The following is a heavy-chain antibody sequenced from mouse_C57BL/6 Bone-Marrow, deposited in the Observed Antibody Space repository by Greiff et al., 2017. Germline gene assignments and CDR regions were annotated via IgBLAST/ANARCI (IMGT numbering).Heavy chain of an antibody. D-gene: IGHD2-2*01. CDR3: ARHEGATMVTTHWYFDV. J-gene: IGHJ1*03. Sequence: QVQLKESGAELVKPGASVKLSCKASGYTFTEYTIHWVKQRSGQGLEWIGWFYPGSGSIKYNEKFKDKATLTADKSSSTVYMELSRLTSEDSAVYFCARHEGATMVTTHWYFDVWGTGTTVTVSS. CDR1: GYTFTEYT. CDR2: FYPGSGSI. V-gene: IGHV1-62-2*01.